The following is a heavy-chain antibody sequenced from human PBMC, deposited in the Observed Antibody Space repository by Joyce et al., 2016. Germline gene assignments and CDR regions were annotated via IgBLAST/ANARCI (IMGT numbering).Heavy chain of an antibody. J-gene: IGHJ5*02. V-gene: IGHV1-2*02. CDR1: GYTFTNYY. CDR2: INPNNGDT. Sequence: QIQLVQSGAEVKRPGASVKVSCKTWGYTFTNYYIHGVRQAPGQGLQWMGLINPNNGDTIVEPNFQGRVTLTRDTSTSTAYMELSSLRSDDTAVYYCGRGQKTFDPWGQGTLVIVS. CDR3: GRGQKTFDP.